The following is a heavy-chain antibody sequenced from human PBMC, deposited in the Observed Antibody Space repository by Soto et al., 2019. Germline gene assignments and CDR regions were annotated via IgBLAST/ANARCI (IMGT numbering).Heavy chain of an antibody. CDR2: IWYDGSNK. J-gene: IGHJ4*02. V-gene: IGHV3-33*01. D-gene: IGHD5-12*01. CDR1: GFTFSSYG. Sequence: QVQLVESGGGVVQPGRSLRLSCAASGFTFSSYGMHWVRQAPGKGLEWVAAIWYDGSNKYYADSVKGRFTISRDNSKNALYLQMNRLGAEETAVYYCARDRGGTVATTLGAEFAWWGQGTLVTVSS. CDR3: ARDRGGTVATTLGAEFAW.